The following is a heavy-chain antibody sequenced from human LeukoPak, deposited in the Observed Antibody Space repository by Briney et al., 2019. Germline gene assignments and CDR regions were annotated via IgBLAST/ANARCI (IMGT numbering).Heavy chain of an antibody. Sequence: PSEALSLTCIVSGVPISDHYCNWIRQPPGKGLEWIGYISSSGATKYNPSLKSRVTTSVDTSKNQFSLRLSSVTAADTAVYYCAKWEPAYEALAVWGQGTMVTVSS. CDR1: GVPISDHY. CDR3: AKWEPAYEALAV. V-gene: IGHV4-4*09. CDR2: ISSSGAT. J-gene: IGHJ3*01. D-gene: IGHD1-14*01.